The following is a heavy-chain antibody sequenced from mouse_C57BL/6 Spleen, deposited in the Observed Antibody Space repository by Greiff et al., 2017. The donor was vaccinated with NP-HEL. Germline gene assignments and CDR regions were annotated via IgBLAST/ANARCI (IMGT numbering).Heavy chain of an antibody. CDR1: GYTFTSYW. CDR2: IDPSDSYT. Sequence: QVQLQQPGAELVMPGASVKLSCKASGYTFTSYWMHWVKQRPGQGLEWIGEIDPSDSYTNYNQKFKGKSTLTVDKSSSTAYMQLSSLTSEDSAVYYCAIGDGVANDYWGQGTTLTVSS. CDR3: AIGDGVANDY. D-gene: IGHD1-1*01. J-gene: IGHJ2*01. V-gene: IGHV1-69*01.